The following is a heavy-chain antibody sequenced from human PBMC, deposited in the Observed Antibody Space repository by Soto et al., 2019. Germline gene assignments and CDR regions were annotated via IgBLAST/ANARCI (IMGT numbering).Heavy chain of an antibody. CDR1: GGSISSYY. D-gene: IGHD3-10*01. CDR2: IYYSGSN. J-gene: IGHJ5*02. CDR3: ARVPGP. V-gene: IGHV4-59*08. Sequence: PSETLSLTCTVSGGSISSYYWSWIRQPPGKGLEWIGYIYYSGSNNYNPSLKSRVTIAVDTSKNQFSLKLSSVTAADTAVYYCARVPGPWGQGTLVTVSS.